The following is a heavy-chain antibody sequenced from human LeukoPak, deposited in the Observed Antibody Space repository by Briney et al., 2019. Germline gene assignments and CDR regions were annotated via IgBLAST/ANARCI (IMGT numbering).Heavy chain of an antibody. CDR1: GDSISSNIYY. Sequence: SETLSLTCTVSGDSISSNIYYWAWMRQPPGQGLEWIGRFHYSGSTYYNPSLKRLATISLDTSKNQLSLRLSSVTAADTAVYYCARYRVYCSSTSCSNDAFDIWGQGTMVTVSS. J-gene: IGHJ3*02. CDR2: FHYSGST. CDR3: ARYRVYCSSTSCSNDAFDI. V-gene: IGHV4-39*07. D-gene: IGHD2-2*01.